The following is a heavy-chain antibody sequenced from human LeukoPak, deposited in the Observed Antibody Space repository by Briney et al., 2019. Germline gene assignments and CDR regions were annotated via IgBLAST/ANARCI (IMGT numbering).Heavy chain of an antibody. CDR1: GFTFSSYA. CDR3: AKDSSSDYVWGNYKLGSFDY. D-gene: IGHD3-16*01. V-gene: IGHV3-23*01. Sequence: GGSLRLSCAASGFTFSSYAMSWVRQAPGKGLEWVSAISGSGGSTYYADSVKGRFTISRDNSKNTLYLQMNSLRAEDTAVYYCAKDSSSDYVWGNYKLGSFDYWGQGTLVTVSS. CDR2: ISGSGGST. J-gene: IGHJ4*02.